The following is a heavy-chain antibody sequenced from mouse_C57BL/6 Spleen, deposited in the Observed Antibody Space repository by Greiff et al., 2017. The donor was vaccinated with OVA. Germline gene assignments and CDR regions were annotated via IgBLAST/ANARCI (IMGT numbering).Heavy chain of an antibody. CDR3: ARRYYGSSYGYFDV. CDR2: IYWDDDK. CDR1: GFSLSTSGMG. Sequence: QVTLNVSGPGILQSSQTLSLTCSSSGFSLSTSGMGVCWLRQPSGQGLEWLAHIYWDDDKRYTPSLKSRLTISKYTTRNQVFHKNTSVDTADTATYYCARRYYGSSYGYFDVWGTGTTVTVSS. D-gene: IGHD1-1*01. V-gene: IGHV8-12*01. J-gene: IGHJ1*03.